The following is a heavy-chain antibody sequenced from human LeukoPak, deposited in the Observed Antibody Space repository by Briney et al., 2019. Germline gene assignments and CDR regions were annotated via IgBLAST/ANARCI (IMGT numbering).Heavy chain of an antibody. D-gene: IGHD3-16*01. CDR2: ISSSSSYI. Sequence: GGSLRLSCAASGFSISNYWMSWVRQAPGKGLEWVSSISSSSSYIYYADSVKGRFTISRDNAKNSLYLQMNSLRAEDTAVYYCASAMGSLGYWGQGTLVTVSS. J-gene: IGHJ4*02. V-gene: IGHV3-21*01. CDR1: GFSISNYW. CDR3: ASAMGSLGY.